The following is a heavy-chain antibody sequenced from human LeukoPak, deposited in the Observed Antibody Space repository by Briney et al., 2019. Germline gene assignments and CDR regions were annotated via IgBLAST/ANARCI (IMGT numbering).Heavy chain of an antibody. CDR3: ATDVSGSLGD. Sequence: GGSLRLSCAASGFTFSNYWMNWVAQAPGKGLEWVANIKRDGSERHYVDSVKGRFTIFRDNAKNSLDLQMSSLRAEDTAVYHCATDVSGSLGDSGQGTLVTVSS. V-gene: IGHV3-7*05. D-gene: IGHD5-12*01. CDR2: IKRDGSER. CDR1: GFTFSNYW. J-gene: IGHJ4*02.